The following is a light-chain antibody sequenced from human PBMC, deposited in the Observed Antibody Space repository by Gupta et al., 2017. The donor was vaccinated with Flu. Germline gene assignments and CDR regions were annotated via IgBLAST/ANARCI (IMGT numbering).Light chain of an antibody. Sequence: PGEGATLSCRASQTVSSSYLAWYQQKPGQAPRLLIYGASNRATGIPDRFGGSGSGTDFTLTISRLEPEDFAVYYCHQYVDSPGFGQGTKVEIK. J-gene: IGKJ1*01. V-gene: IGKV3-20*01. CDR1: QTVSSSY. CDR3: HQYVDSPG. CDR2: GAS.